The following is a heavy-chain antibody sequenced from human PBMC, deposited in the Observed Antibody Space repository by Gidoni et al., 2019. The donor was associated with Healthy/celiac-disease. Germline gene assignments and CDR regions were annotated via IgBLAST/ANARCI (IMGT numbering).Heavy chain of an antibody. V-gene: IGHV3-30-3*01. CDR2: ISYDGSNK. CDR3: ARDLPDYYDSRDGGYFDL. D-gene: IGHD3-22*01. CDR1: GFTFSSYA. J-gene: IGHJ2*01. Sequence: QVQLVESGGGVVQPGRSLRLSCVASGFTFSSYALHWVRQAPGKGLEWVAVISYDGSNKYYADSVKGRFTISRDNSKNTLYLQMNSLRAEDTAVYYCARDLPDYYDSRDGGYFDLWGRGTLVTVSS.